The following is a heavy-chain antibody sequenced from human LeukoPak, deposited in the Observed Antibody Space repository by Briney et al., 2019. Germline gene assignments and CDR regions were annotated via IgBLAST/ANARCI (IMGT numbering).Heavy chain of an antibody. J-gene: IGHJ4*02. D-gene: IGHD1-26*01. CDR2: INPNSGGT. CDR3: ARENSGSYWTTDY. V-gene: IGHV1-2*02. CDR1: GYTFTDYY. Sequence: ASVKVSCKASGYTFTDYYMHWVRQAPGQGLEWMGWINPNSGGTNYAQKFQGRVTMTRDTSISTAYMELSRLGSDDTAVYYCARENSGSYWTTDYWGQGTLDTVSS.